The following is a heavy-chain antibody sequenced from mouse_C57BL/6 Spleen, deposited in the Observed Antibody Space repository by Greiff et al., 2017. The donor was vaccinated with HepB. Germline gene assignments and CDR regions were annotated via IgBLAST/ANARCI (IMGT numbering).Heavy chain of an antibody. D-gene: IGHD1-1*01. CDR3: ARGPLFTTVPVTFDV. CDR2: IYPRDGST. CDR1: GYTFTSYD. J-gene: IGHJ1*03. Sequence: QVQLKQSGPELVKPGASVKLSCKASGYTFTSYDINWVKQRPGQGLEWIGWIYPRDGSTKYNEKFKGKATLTVDTSSSTAYMELHSLTSEDSAVYFCARGPLFTTVPVTFDVWGTGTTVTVSS. V-gene: IGHV1-85*01.